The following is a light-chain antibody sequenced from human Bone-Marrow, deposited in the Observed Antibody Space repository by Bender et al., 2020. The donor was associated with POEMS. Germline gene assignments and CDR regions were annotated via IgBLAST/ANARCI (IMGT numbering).Light chain of an antibody. J-gene: IGLJ3*02. CDR1: NSNIGTNA. CDR2: SDN. CDR3: AAWDAGMSGGV. Sequence: QSVLPQPPSASGTPGQRVTISCSGSNSNIGTNAVNWYQQFPGTAPKLLIYSDNQRPSGVPDRFYAFKSGTSASRAISGLQAEDEADYYGAAWDAGMSGGVFGGGTKLTVL. V-gene: IGLV1-44*01.